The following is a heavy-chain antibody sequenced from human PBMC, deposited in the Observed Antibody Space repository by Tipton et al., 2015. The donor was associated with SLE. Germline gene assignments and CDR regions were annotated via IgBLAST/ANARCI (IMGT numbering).Heavy chain of an antibody. CDR2: IYYSGNT. CDR1: SGSVSSGYYY. CDR3: ARDFGTGTLDS. J-gene: IGHJ4*02. D-gene: IGHD1-7*01. Sequence: TLSLTCAVSSGSVSSGYYYWTWIRQPAGKGLEWIGHIYYSGNTNYNPSLQSRVSISVDTSKNQFSLNLSSVTAADSAMYYCARDFGTGTLDSWGQGTLITVSS. V-gene: IGHV4-61*09.